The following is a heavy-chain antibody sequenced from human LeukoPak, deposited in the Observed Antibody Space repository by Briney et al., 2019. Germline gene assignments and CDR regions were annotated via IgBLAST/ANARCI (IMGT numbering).Heavy chain of an antibody. Sequence: SGTLSLTCAVSSGSISGYYWSWIRQPAGKGLEWIGRIYPSGTTHYNPSLKSRVTISSDSSKSQFSLNLNSVTAADTAVYFCARTSATGATYFDYWGQGTLVTVSS. CDR1: SGSISGYY. CDR3: ARTSATGATYFDY. J-gene: IGHJ4*02. D-gene: IGHD1-26*01. V-gene: IGHV4-4*07. CDR2: IYPSGTT.